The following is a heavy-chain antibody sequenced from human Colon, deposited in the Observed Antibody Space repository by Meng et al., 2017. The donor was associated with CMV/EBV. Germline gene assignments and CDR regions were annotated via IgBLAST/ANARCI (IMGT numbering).Heavy chain of an antibody. J-gene: IGHJ4*02. CDR3: IRETTGSSSSY. D-gene: IGHD6-6*01. CDR2: IFYTGTT. CDR1: GGAISSSSYY. V-gene: IGHV4-39*07. Sequence: LQLPESGPGRVRPSETLALTCPVSGGAISSSSYYWAWIRQPPGKGLEWIGSIFYTGTTYYKPSLKSRVTISVDTSKNQFSLKLSSVTAADTAVYYCIRETTGSSSSYWGQGTLVTVSS.